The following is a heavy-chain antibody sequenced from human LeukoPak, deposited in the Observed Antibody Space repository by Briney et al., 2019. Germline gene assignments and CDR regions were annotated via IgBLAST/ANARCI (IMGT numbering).Heavy chain of an antibody. CDR2: IYHSGRT. V-gene: IGHV4-39*07. CDR1: GGSIRSSYYY. D-gene: IGHD6-19*01. CDR3: ARSYDTGWYEDY. J-gene: IGHJ4*02. Sequence: KSSETLSLTCTVSGGSIRSSYYYWGWIRQPPGKGLEWIGEIYHSGRTNYNPSLKSRVTISVDKSKNQFSLNLTSVTAADTAVYYCARSYDTGWYEDYWGQGTLVTVSS.